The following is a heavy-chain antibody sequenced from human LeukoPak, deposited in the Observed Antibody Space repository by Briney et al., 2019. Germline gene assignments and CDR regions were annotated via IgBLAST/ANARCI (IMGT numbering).Heavy chain of an antibody. D-gene: IGHD3-10*01. Sequence: GGSLRLSCAASRFTVSSNYITWVRQAPGEGLEWVSVLYSNYVTQYADSVKGRFTISRDNSKNTIFLQMNNLRAEDSAVYYCAKHREHYFASGSHDYWGQGTLVTVSS. CDR2: LYSNYVT. CDR3: AKHREHYFASGSHDY. V-gene: IGHV3-66*04. J-gene: IGHJ4*02. CDR1: RFTVSSNY.